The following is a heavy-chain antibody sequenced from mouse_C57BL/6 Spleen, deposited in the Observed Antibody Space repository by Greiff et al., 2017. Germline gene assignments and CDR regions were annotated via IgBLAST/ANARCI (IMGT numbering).Heavy chain of an antibody. D-gene: IGHD2-1*01. Sequence: QVQLQQSGAELMKPGASVKLSCKATGYTFTGYWIEWVKQRPGHGLEWIGEILPGSGSTNYNEKFKGKATFTADPSSNTAYMQRSSLTTEDSAIYCGARPLLWEGFAYWGQGTLVTVSA. V-gene: IGHV1-9*01. CDR3: ARPLLWEGFAY. J-gene: IGHJ3*01. CDR2: ILPGSGST. CDR1: GYTFTGYW.